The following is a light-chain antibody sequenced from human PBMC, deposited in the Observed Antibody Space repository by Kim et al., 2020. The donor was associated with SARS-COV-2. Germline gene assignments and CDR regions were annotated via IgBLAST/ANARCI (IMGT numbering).Light chain of an antibody. V-gene: IGLV2-14*03. CDR2: DVS. CDR1: SSDVGGYNY. CDR3: SSYTSSNTLV. J-gene: IGLJ2*01. Sequence: GQSITISCTGTSSDVGGYNYVSWYQQHPGKAPKLMIYDVSNRPSRVSNRFSGSKSGNTASLTISGLQPEDEADYYCSSYTSSNTLVFGGGTQLTVL.